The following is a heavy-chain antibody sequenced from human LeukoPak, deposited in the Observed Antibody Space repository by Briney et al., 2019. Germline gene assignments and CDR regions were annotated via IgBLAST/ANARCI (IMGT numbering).Heavy chain of an antibody. D-gene: IGHD3-10*01. V-gene: IGHV5-51*01. CDR3: ARQDGSGLYYFDY. J-gene: IGHJ4*02. CDR2: IYPGDSDT. Sequence: GEFLQISCKGSGYSFNYWIGWVRQMPGKGLEWMGIIYPGDSDTRYSPSFQGQVTISADRSISTAYLQWSSLKASDSAMYYCARQDGSGLYYFDYWGQGTLVTVSS. CDR1: GYSFNYW.